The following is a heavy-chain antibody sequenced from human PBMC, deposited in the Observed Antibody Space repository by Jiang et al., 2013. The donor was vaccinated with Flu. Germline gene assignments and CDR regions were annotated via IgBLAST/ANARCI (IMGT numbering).Heavy chain of an antibody. D-gene: IGHD6-6*01. J-gene: IGHJ4*02. CDR3: ATLAGSIAAPR. V-gene: IGHV1-8*01. Sequence: TGQGLEWMGWMNPNSGNTGYAQKFQGRVTMTRNTSVSTAYMELSSLRSEDTAVYYCATLAGSIAAPRWGQGTLVTVSS. CDR2: MNPNSGNT.